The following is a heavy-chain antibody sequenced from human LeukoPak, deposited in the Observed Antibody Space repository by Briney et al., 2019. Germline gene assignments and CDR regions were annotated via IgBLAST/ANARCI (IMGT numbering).Heavy chain of an antibody. V-gene: IGHV3-23*01. J-gene: IGHJ4*02. CDR1: GFTFSSYA. D-gene: IGHD3-22*01. CDR3: AKDRVSVYYYDSSGYYYFDY. Sequence: GGSLRLSCAASGFTFSSYAMSWVRQAPGKGLEWVSAISGNGGSTYYADSVKGRFTISRDNSKNTLYLQMNSLRAEDTAVYYCAKDRVSVYYYDSSGYYYFDYWGQGTLVTVSS. CDR2: ISGNGGST.